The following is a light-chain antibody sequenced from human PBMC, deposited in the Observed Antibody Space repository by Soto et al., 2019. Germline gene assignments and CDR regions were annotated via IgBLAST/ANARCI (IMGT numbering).Light chain of an antibody. CDR2: DVN. J-gene: IGLJ2*01. CDR3: CAYAGSYSLV. CDR1: SSDVGAYNY. V-gene: IGLV2-11*01. Sequence: QSALTQPRSVSGSPGQSVTISCTGTSSDVGAYNYVSWYQQHPGKAPKVMIYDVNKRPSGVPDRFSGSKSDNTASLTISGLQAEDEADYYCCAYAGSYSLVFGGGTKLTGL.